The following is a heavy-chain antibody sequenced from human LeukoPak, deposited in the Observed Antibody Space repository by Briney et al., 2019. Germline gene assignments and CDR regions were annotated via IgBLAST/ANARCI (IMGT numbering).Heavy chain of an antibody. CDR3: ARDTPTNRVLMVYARV. V-gene: IGHV3-21*01. J-gene: IGHJ6*04. Sequence: PGGSLRLSCAASGFTFSNHGMNWVRQAPGKGLEWVSGISPSGDITYYADSVKGRFTISRDNAKNSLYLQMNSLRAEDTAVYYCARDTPTNRVLMVYARVWGKGTTVTVSS. CDR2: ISPSGDIT. D-gene: IGHD2-8*01. CDR1: GFTFSNHG.